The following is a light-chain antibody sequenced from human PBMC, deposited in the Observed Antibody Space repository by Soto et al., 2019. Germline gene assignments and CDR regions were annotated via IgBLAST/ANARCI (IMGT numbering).Light chain of an antibody. CDR3: AAWDDSLNGVV. J-gene: IGLJ2*01. V-gene: IGLV1-44*01. Sequence: QSVLTQPPSASGTPGQRVTISCSGSSSNIGSNTVNWYQQLPGTAPKLLSYSNNQRPSGVPDRFSGSKSGTSASLAISGLQSGDEADYYCAAWDDSLNGVVFGGGTKLTVL. CDR2: SNN. CDR1: SSNIGSNT.